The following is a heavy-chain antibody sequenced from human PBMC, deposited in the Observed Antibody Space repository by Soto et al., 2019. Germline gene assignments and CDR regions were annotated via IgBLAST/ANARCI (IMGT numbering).Heavy chain of an antibody. D-gene: IGHD2-15*01. V-gene: IGHV3-23*01. CDR3: AKASYSNAVVAASKLDY. CDR1: GFTFSSYA. J-gene: IGHJ4*02. Sequence: GGSLRLSCAASGFTFSSYAMSWVRQAPGKGLEWVSAISGSGGSTYYADSVKGRFTISRDNSKNTLYLQMNSLRAEDTAVYYCAKASYSNAVVAASKLDYWGQGTLVTVSS. CDR2: ISGSGGST.